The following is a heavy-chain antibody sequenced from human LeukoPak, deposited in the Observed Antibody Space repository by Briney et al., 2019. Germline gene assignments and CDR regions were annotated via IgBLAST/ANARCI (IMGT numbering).Heavy chain of an antibody. CDR3: ARVDTLSLWFGESGAFDI. Sequence: GGSLRLSFAVSGFTFNIYWMHWVRQAPGKGLEWVSYISSSSSTIYYADSVKGRFTISRDNAKNSLYLQMNSLRAEDTAVYYCARVDTLSLWFGESGAFDIWGQGTMVTVSS. CDR2: ISSSSSTI. J-gene: IGHJ3*02. D-gene: IGHD3-10*01. CDR1: GFTFNIYW. V-gene: IGHV3-48*04.